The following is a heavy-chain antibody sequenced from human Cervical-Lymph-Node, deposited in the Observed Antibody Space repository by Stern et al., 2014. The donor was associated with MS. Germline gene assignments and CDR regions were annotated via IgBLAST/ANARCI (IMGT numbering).Heavy chain of an antibody. V-gene: IGHV5-51*01. CDR2: IHPGDSEV. CDR3: ARQLGHSNFLHY. Sequence: VQLMQSGAGVKRPGQSLKISCRASGYSFTNYWVAWVRQKPGKGLEWMGIIHPGDSEVRYSPSFQGRVTMSVDRSINTAYLQWSSLQPSDPAMYYCARQLGHSNFLHYWGQGVLVTVSS. D-gene: IGHD4-11*01. CDR1: GYSFTNYW. J-gene: IGHJ4*02.